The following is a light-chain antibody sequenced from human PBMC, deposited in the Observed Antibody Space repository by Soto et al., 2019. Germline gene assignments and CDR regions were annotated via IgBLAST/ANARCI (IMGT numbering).Light chain of an antibody. CDR1: SSDVGSYNL. CDR2: EGT. J-gene: IGLJ2*01. Sequence: QSALTQRASVSGSPGQSITISCTGTSSDVGSYNLVSWYQQHPGKAPKLMIYEGTKRPSGVSSRFSGSKSGNTASLTISGLQTEDEADYYCCSYAGSYTVLFGGGTKLTVL. CDR3: CSYAGSYTVL. V-gene: IGLV2-23*01.